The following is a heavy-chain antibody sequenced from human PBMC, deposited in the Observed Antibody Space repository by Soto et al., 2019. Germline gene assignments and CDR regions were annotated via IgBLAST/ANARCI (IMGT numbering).Heavy chain of an antibody. CDR3: ARVLDTADDY. J-gene: IGHJ4*02. V-gene: IGHV1-46*01. CDR1: GYTFTSYY. CDR2: INPSGGST. D-gene: IGHD5-18*01. Sequence: QVQLVQSGAEVKKPGASVKVSCKASGYTFTSYYMHWVRQAPGQGLEWMGIINPSGGSTSYAQKLQGRVNMTRDTSTSTVYRELSSLRSEDTAVYYCARVLDTADDYWGQGTRVTVSS.